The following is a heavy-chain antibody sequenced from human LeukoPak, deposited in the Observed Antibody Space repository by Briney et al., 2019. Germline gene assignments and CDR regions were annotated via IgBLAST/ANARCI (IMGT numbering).Heavy chain of an antibody. CDR3: ARVYFGSVSFNWFDT. CDR1: GYTFTHYY. J-gene: IGHJ5*02. Sequence: ASVKVSCKASGYTFTHYYIQWVRQAPGQGLEWMRWINTTSCGTNYAQKFKGRVTMTRDTSISTAYMELSRLKSDDTAVYYCARVYFGSVSFNWFDTWGQGTLVTVSS. V-gene: IGHV1-2*02. D-gene: IGHD3-10*01. CDR2: INTTSCGT.